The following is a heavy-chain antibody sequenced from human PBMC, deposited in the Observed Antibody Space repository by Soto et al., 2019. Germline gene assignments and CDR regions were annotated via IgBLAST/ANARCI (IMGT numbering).Heavy chain of an antibody. CDR2: ISYDGSNK. CDR3: ARAGVGATYYVDY. Sequence: QVQLVESGGGVVQPGRSLRLSCAASGFTFSSYAMHWVRQAPGKGLEWVAVISYDGSNKYYADSVKGRFTISRDNSKNTLYLQMNSLRAEDTAVYYCARAGVGATYYVDYWGQGTLVTVSS. CDR1: GFTFSSYA. J-gene: IGHJ4*02. D-gene: IGHD1-26*01. V-gene: IGHV3-30-3*01.